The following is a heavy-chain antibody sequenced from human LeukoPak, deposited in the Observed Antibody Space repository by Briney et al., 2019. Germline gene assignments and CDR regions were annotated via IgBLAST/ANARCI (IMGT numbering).Heavy chain of an antibody. V-gene: IGHV3-74*01. D-gene: IGHD3-22*01. J-gene: IGHJ4*02. Sequence: PGGSLRLSCAASGFTFSGSWMHWVRQAPGKGLVWVSRIKGDGIETNYADSVKGRFTISRDNSKNTLYLQMNSLRAEDTAVYYCARDPGYYDSSGYCDYWGQGALVTVSS. CDR1: GFTFSGSW. CDR2: IKGDGIET. CDR3: ARDPGYYDSSGYCDY.